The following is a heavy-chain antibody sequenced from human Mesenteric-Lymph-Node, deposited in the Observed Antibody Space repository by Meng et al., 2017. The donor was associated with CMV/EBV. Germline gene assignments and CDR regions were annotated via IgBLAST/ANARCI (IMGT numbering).Heavy chain of an antibody. CDR2: IYWDDDK. J-gene: IGHJ4*02. Sequence: QITLNGSGPTLVKPTQTPTLTFTFSGFSLSTSGVGVGWIRQHPGKALEWLALIYWDDDKRYSPSLKSRLTITKDTSKNQVVLTMTNMDPVDTATYYCAHSSGIAAAGPFYFDYWGQGTLVTVSS. D-gene: IGHD6-13*01. V-gene: IGHV2-5*02. CDR1: GFSLSTSGVG. CDR3: AHSSGIAAAGPFYFDY.